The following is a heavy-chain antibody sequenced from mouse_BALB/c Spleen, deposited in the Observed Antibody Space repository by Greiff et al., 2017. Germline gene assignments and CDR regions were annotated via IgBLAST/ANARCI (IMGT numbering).Heavy chain of an antibody. Sequence: DVMLVESGGGLVKPGGSLKLSCAASGFTFSSYTMSWVRQTPEKRLEWVATISSGGSYTYYPDSVKGRFTISRDNAKNTLYLQMSSLKSEDTAMYYCTRDAYYGNSSWFAYWGQGTLVTVSA. J-gene: IGHJ3*01. CDR3: TRDAYYGNSSWFAY. CDR1: GFTFSSYT. CDR2: ISSGGSYT. V-gene: IGHV5-6-4*01. D-gene: IGHD2-10*01.